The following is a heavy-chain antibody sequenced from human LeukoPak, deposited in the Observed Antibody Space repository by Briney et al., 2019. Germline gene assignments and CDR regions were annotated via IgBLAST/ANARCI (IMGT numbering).Heavy chain of an antibody. J-gene: IGHJ5*02. CDR3: ARDNHSGSWSWFDP. D-gene: IGHD6-13*01. CDR1: GYTLTELS. Sequence: GASVKVSCKVSGYTLTELSLHWVRQAPGKGLEWMGRFDPEDGETIYARKFQGRVTMTTDTSTSTAYMELRSLRSDDTAVYYCARDNHSGSWSWFDPWGQGTLVSVSA. V-gene: IGHV1-24*01. CDR2: FDPEDGET.